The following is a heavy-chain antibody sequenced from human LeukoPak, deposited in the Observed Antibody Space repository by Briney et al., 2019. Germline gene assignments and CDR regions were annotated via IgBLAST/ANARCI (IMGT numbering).Heavy chain of an antibody. CDR1: GFTFSSYA. V-gene: IGHV3-23*01. CDR2: ISGSGGST. CDR3: AKLIGSGNEPIDY. J-gene: IGHJ4*02. Sequence: QAGGSLRLSCAASGFTFSSYAMSWVRQAPGKGLEWVSAISGSGGSTYYADSMKGRFTISRDNSKNTLYLQMNSLRAEDTAVYYCAKLIGSGNEPIDYWGQGTLVTVSS. D-gene: IGHD2-15*01.